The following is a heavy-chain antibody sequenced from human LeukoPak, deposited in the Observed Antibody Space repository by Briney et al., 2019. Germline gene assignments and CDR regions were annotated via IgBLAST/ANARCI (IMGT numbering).Heavy chain of an antibody. J-gene: IGHJ4*02. Sequence: PGGSLRLSCAASGFTLSSYGMHWVRQALGKGLEWVAFIRYDGSNKYYADSVKGRFTISRDNSKNTLYLQMNSLRAEDTAVYYCAKDFIAAAGTAGFDYWGQGTLVTVSS. D-gene: IGHD6-13*01. CDR1: GFTLSSYG. CDR3: AKDFIAAAGTAGFDY. CDR2: IRYDGSNK. V-gene: IGHV3-30*02.